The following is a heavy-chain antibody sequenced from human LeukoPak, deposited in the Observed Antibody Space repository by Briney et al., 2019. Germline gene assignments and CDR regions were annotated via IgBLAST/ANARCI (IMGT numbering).Heavy chain of an antibody. J-gene: IGHJ6*03. CDR3: AGERRRWLQSLRVYYYYYMDV. D-gene: IGHD5-24*01. CDR2: IYYSGST. CDR1: GGSISSSSYY. Sequence: SETLSLTCTVSGGSISSSSYYWGWIRQPPGKGLEWIGSIYYSGSTYYNPSLKSRVNISVDTSKNQFSLKLSSVTAADTAVYYCAGERRRWLQSLRVYYYYYMDVWGKGTTVTVSS. V-gene: IGHV4-39*07.